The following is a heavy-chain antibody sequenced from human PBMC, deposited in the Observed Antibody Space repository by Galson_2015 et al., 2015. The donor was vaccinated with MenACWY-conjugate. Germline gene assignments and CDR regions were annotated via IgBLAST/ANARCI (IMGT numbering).Heavy chain of an antibody. J-gene: IGHJ4*02. CDR3: AAHSSSWPLSAY. CDR2: IRYDATNK. D-gene: IGHD6-13*01. CDR1: GFSFSTHG. Sequence: SLRLSCAGSGFSFSTHGMHWVRQAPGKGLEWVAFIRYDATNKNYADSVKGRFTISRGNSKNTLYLQMNSLRPEDTAVYYCAAHSSSWPLSAYWGQGTLVTVSS. V-gene: IGHV3-30*02.